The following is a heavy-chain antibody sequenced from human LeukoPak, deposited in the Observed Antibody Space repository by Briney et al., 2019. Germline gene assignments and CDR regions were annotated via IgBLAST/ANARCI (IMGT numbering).Heavy chain of an antibody. CDR3: TTVESGDGYNSLSRGIDS. V-gene: IGHV3-15*01. D-gene: IGHD5-24*01. CDR1: GFTFSNAW. Sequence: PGGSLRLSCAASGFTFSNAWMSWVRQAPGKGLEWVGRIKSKTDGGTTDYAAPVKGRFTISRDDSKNTLYLQMNSLKTEGTAVYYCTTVESGDGYNSLSRGIDSWGQGTLVTVSS. CDR2: IKSKTDGGTT. J-gene: IGHJ4*02.